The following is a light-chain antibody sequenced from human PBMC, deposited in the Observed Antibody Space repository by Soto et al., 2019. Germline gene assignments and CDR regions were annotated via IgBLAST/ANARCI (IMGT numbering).Light chain of an antibody. V-gene: IGKV1-39*01. CDR3: QQTYDNPWT. J-gene: IGKJ1*01. Sequence: DIQMTQSPSSLSASVGDRVTITCRANQTIARYLNWYQQRPGKAPNLLVYAATRLESGVPSRFSGSGSGTDYTLSISSLQPEDFATYHCQQTYDNPWTFGQGTKVDIK. CDR2: AAT. CDR1: QTIARY.